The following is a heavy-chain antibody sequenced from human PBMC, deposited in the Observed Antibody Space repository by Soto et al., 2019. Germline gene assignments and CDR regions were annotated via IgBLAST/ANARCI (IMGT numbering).Heavy chain of an antibody. Sequence: SETLSLTCTVSGGSINSGDYYWTWVRQPPGKGLEWIGYIYYDGNSQHNPSLKSRVTMSIDTSKNQFSLNLSSVTAADPAVYYCARDRRWLPRGPNNWLDLWGQGTQVTVSS. J-gene: IGHJ5*02. CDR2: IYYDGNS. D-gene: IGHD5-12*01. CDR3: ARDRRWLPRGPNNWLDL. CDR1: GGSINSGDYY. V-gene: IGHV4-30-4*01.